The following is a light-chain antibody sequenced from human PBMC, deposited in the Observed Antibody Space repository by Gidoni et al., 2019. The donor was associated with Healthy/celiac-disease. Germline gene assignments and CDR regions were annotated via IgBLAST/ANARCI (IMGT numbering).Light chain of an antibody. J-gene: IGKJ1*01. CDR3: QQYGISRWT. V-gene: IGKV3-20*01. Sequence: EIVLTQSPGTMSLAPGERATLSCRASQSVSSSYLAWYQEKPGQAPRLLIYGASSRATGIPDRFSGSGSGTDFTLTIIRLEPEDFAVYYCQQYGISRWTFGQGTKVEIK. CDR2: GAS. CDR1: QSVSSSY.